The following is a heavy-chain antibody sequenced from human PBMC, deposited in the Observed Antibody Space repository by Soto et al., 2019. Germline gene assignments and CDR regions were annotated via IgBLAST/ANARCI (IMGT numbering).Heavy chain of an antibody. CDR3: ARSPRRVDGKWYLDY. V-gene: IGHV4-4*02. D-gene: IGHD2-15*01. Sequence: QVQLQESGPGLVEPSGTLSLTCGVSGDSFSSSNWWTWVRQPPGKGLEWIGDILHTGHTDYSTSLRSRLTISIDSSKKEFSLTLTSVTATDTAIYYCARSPRRVDGKWYLDYWGQGVLVTVSS. CDR2: ILHTGHT. CDR1: GDSFSSSNW. J-gene: IGHJ4*02.